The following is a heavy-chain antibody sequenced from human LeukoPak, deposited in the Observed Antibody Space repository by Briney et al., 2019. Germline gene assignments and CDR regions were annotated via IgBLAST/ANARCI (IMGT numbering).Heavy chain of an antibody. J-gene: IGHJ6*03. Sequence: SETLSVTCTVPGGSISSYYWRWIRQPPGKGLEWIGYIYYSGSTNYNPSLKSRVTISVDTSKNQFSLKLSSVTAADTAVYYCAGQYYYYYMDVWGKGTTVTVSS. CDR1: GGSISSYY. CDR3: AGQYYYYYMDV. V-gene: IGHV4-59*01. CDR2: IYYSGST.